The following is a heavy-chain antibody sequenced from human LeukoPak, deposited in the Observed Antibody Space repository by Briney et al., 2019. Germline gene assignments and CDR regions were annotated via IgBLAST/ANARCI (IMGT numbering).Heavy chain of an antibody. CDR3: ARRNTDMVAGLDY. V-gene: IGHV1-8*01. D-gene: IGHD5-18*01. CDR1: GYSFPTYV. J-gene: IGHJ4*02. CDR2: MNPNRGNT. Sequence: ASVPVPYQHSGYSFPTYVINGVRQATGQGLAWMGWMNPNRGNTGYAQKLQCRVTMTRNTSVSTAFMELSGLRSGDTAVHFCARRNTDMVAGLDYWGQGSLVTVSS.